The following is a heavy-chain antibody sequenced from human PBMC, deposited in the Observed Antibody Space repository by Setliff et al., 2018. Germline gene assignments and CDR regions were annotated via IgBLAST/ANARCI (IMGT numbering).Heavy chain of an antibody. CDR2: INPSSGGT. Sequence: ASVKVSCKAFRYTFNDYYIHWVRQTPGQGLEWMGRINPSSGGTDDAQNFLGRVTMTRDTAISTAYMDLSSLRSEDTAVYYCARDVPFWSGYYTGYYYYYGMDVWGQGTTVTVSS. D-gene: IGHD3-3*01. V-gene: IGHV1-2*06. CDR3: ARDVPFWSGYYTGYYYYYGMDV. J-gene: IGHJ6*02. CDR1: RYTFNDYY.